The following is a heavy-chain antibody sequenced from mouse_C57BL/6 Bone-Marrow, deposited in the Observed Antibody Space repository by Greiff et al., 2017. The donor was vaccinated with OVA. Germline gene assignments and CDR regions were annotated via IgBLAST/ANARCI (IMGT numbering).Heavy chain of an antibody. CDR1: GYTFTSYW. J-gene: IGHJ1*03. CDR3: ARRYGSRYWYFDV. CDR2: IYPGSGST. Sequence: QVQLQQPGAELVKPGASVKMSCKASGYTFTSYWITWVQQRPGQGLEWIGDIYPGSGSTNYNEKFKSKATLPVDTSSSTAYLQLSSLTAEDSAVYYGARRYGSRYWYFDVWGTGTTVTVSS. D-gene: IGHD1-1*01. V-gene: IGHV1-55*01.